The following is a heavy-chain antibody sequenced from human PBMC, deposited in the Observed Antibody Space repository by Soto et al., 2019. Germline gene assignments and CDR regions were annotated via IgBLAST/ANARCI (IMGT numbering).Heavy chain of an antibody. J-gene: IGHJ5*02. Sequence: ASVKVSCKASGYTFTSYDINWVRQATGQGLEWMGWMNPNSGNTGYAQKLQSRVTMTRNTSISTAYMELSSLRSEDTAVYYCARGQTKRKIFGVVISPRWFDPWGQGTLVTVSS. CDR3: ARGQTKRKIFGVVISPRWFDP. CDR2: MNPNSGNT. D-gene: IGHD3-3*01. V-gene: IGHV1-8*01. CDR1: GYTFTSYD.